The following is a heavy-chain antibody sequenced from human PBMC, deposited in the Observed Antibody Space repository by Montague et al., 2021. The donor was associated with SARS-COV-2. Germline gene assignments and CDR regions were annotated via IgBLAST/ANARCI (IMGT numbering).Heavy chain of an antibody. D-gene: IGHD2-15*01. CDR3: ARHYSATHPAVY. CDR1: GGSISSFY. J-gene: IGHJ4*02. CDR2: ISDSGST. Sequence: SETLSLTCTVSGGSISSFYWSWFRRPPGKGLEWIGYISDSGSTNYNPSLTSRVTMSVDTSKNQFSMKVNSVTATDKAVYYCARHYSATHPAVYWSQGTLVTVSS. V-gene: IGHV4-59*08.